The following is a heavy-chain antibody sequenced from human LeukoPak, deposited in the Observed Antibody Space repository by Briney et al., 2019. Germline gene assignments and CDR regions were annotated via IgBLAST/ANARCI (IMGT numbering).Heavy chain of an antibody. CDR1: GFIFNSYA. J-gene: IGHJ4*02. CDR3: TRGPGYDYVWGSFRADY. Sequence: GGSLRLSCAASGFIFNSYAMHWVRQAPGRGLEYVSAITSSGNNIFYADSVKGRFTISRDNSKNTPYLQMGSLRAEDMAVYYCTRGPGYDYVWGSFRADYWGQGTLVTVSS. V-gene: IGHV3-64*02. D-gene: IGHD3-16*02. CDR2: ITSSGNNI.